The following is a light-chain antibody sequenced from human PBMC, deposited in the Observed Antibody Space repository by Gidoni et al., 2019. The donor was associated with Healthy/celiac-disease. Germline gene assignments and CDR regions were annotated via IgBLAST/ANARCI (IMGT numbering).Light chain of an antibody. J-gene: IGKJ1*01. CDR3: QQCYSTPLT. Sequence: LVLPPAPDFPIVPLGERATLNRKPSQSGLYSSNKNNYLSWYQQKPGQPPKLLIYWASTREPGVPDRFSGSGSGTDFTLTISSLQAEDVAVYYCQQCYSTPLTFGQGTKVEIK. V-gene: IGKV4-1*01. CDR1: QSGLYSSNKNNY. CDR2: WAS.